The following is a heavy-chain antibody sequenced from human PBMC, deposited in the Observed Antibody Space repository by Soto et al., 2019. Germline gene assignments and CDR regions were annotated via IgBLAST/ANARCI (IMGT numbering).Heavy chain of an antibody. CDR1: GFSFSDNL. CDR2: INPDNGNT. CDR3: ARDTLSVGPRANDAFDV. Sequence: QVQLVQSGAEVRKPGASVNISCRASGFSFSDNLINWVRQAPGQSLEWMGWINPDNGNTRYSPTFQGRVTISRHSSASIAYVEVSDLTAEDTAVYYCARDTLSVGPRANDAFDVWGQGTMVTVSS. V-gene: IGHV1-3*01. J-gene: IGHJ3*01.